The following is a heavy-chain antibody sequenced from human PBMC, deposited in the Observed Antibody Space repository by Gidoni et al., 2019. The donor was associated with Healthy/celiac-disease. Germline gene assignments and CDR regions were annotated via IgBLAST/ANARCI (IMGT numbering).Heavy chain of an antibody. CDR1: GGSISSSSYY. V-gene: IGHV4-39*01. Sequence: QLQLQESGTGLVKPSETLSLTCTVSGGSISSSSYYWGWIRQPPGKGLEWIGSIYYSGSTYYTPSLQSRVTISVDTSKTQFSLQLSSVTAADTALYYCAESPPMITFGGVTLVGFDYWGQGTLVTVSS. CDR3: AESPPMITFGGVTLVGFDY. J-gene: IGHJ4*02. CDR2: IYYSGST. D-gene: IGHD3-16*01.